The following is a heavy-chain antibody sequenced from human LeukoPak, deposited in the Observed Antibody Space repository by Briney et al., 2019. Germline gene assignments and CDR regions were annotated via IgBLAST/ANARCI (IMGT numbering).Heavy chain of an antibody. CDR2: IYLDDDK. J-gene: IGHJ4*02. V-gene: IGHV2-5*02. CDR1: GYSFSSDKVG. Sequence: SGPMLVKPTETLPLISGFSGYSFSSDKVGVAWLRQPPGKALEWLALIYLDDDKRYNPSLQSRLSITQDTSENQVVLTMTNFEHDDTATYFCAHRPGMGTHRFDYWGQGALVAVSS. D-gene: IGHD1/OR15-1a*01. CDR3: AHRPGMGTHRFDY.